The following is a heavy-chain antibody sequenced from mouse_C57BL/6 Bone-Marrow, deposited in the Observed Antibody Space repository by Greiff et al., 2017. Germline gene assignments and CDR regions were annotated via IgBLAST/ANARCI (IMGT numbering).Heavy chain of an antibody. CDR3: ARYAPFAY. CDR1: GYTFTSYW. CDR2: IHPNSGST. V-gene: IGHV1-64*01. J-gene: IGHJ3*01. Sequence: QVQLQQPGAELVKPGASVKLSCKASGYTFTSYWMHWVKQRPGQGLEWIGMIHPNSGSTNYNEKFKSKATLTEDKSSSTTYMQLSSLTSEDSAFYYCARYAPFAYWGQGTLVTVSA.